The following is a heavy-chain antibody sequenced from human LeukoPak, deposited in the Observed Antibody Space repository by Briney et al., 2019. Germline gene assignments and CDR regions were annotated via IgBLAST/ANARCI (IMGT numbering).Heavy chain of an antibody. J-gene: IGHJ5*02. CDR3: ARLEWELRWFDP. CDR2: IYYSGST. Sequence: SEALSLTCTVSGGSISSSSYYWGWIRQPPGKGLEWIGSIYYSGSTYYNPSLKSRVTISVDTSKNQFSLKLSSVTAADTAVYYCARLEWELRWFDPWGQGTLVTVSS. V-gene: IGHV4-39*01. D-gene: IGHD1-26*01. CDR1: GGSISSSSYY.